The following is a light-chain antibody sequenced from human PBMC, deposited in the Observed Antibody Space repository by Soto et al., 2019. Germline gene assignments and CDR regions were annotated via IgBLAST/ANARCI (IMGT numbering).Light chain of an antibody. CDR3: QVRTDWGPFMYA. V-gene: IGKV3-11*01. J-gene: IGKJ2*01. Sequence: EIVLTQSPATLSLSAGERVTLSCRASQSVDTMVAWYQQQVGRTPRLLIYETSNRATGVPARFSGSGSGTAFTSTICRFEPEDFAIYFSQVRTDWGPFMYAFGQGTKLEVK. CDR1: QSVDTM. CDR2: ETS.